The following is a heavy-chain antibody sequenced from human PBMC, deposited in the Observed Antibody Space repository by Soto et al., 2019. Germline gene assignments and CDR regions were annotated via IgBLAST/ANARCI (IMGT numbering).Heavy chain of an antibody. Sequence: PGGSLRLSCAASGITVIGNYMSWVRQAPGKGLEWVSVIYSGATTYYGDSVKGRFTISRDNSKNTLYLQMNSLRAEDTAVYYCARGYSYTQPVFDYWGLGTLVTVSS. V-gene: IGHV3-66*01. D-gene: IGHD5-18*01. J-gene: IGHJ4*02. CDR1: GITVIGNY. CDR3: ARGYSYTQPVFDY. CDR2: IYSGATT.